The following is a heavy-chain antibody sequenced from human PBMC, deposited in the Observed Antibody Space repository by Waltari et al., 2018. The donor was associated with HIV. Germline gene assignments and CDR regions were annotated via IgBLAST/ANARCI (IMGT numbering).Heavy chain of an antibody. Sequence: QLQLQESGSGLVKPSQTLSLTCAVSGGSISRGGYSWSWIRQPPGKGLEWIGYIYHSGSTYYNPSLKSRVTISVDRSKNQFSLKLSSVTAADTAVYYCARGGDTAMVGGWFDPWGQGTLVTVSS. CDR1: GGSISRGGYS. V-gene: IGHV4-30-2*01. CDR2: IYHSGST. D-gene: IGHD5-18*01. CDR3: ARGGDTAMVGGWFDP. J-gene: IGHJ5*02.